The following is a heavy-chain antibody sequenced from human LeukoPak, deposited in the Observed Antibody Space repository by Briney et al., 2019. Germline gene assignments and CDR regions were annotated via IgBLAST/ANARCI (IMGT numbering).Heavy chain of an antibody. Sequence: SVKVSCKASGGTFSSYAISWVRQAPGQGLEWMGGIIPIFGTANYAQKFQGRVTITADKSTSTAYMELSSLRSEDTAVYYCARAPQYYDILTGYYAYWGQGTLVTVSS. V-gene: IGHV1-69*06. CDR3: ARAPQYYDILTGYYAY. D-gene: IGHD3-9*01. J-gene: IGHJ4*02. CDR1: GGTFSSYA. CDR2: IIPIFGTA.